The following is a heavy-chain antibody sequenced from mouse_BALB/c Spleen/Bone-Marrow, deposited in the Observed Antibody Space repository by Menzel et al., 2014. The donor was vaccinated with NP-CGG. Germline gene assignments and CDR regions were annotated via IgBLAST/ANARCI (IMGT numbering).Heavy chain of an antibody. CDR2: FYPGSGSI. Sequence: QVQLKHSGAELVKPGASVKLSCKASGYTFTEYIIHWVKQRSGQGLEWIGWFYPGSGSIKYNEKFKDKATLTADKSSSTVYMELSRLTSEDSAVYFCARHEKANYGNYAMDYWGQGTSVTASS. CDR1: GYTFTEYI. V-gene: IGHV1-62-2*01. J-gene: IGHJ4*01. CDR3: ARHEKANYGNYAMDY. D-gene: IGHD1-1*01.